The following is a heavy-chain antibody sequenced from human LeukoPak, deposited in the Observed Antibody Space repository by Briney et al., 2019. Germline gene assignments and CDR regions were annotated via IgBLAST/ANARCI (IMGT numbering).Heavy chain of an antibody. J-gene: IGHJ4*02. CDR2: ISSSSSYI. Sequence: KPGGSLRLSCAASGFTFSSYSMNWVRQAPGKGLEWVSSISSSSSYIYYADSVKGRFTISRDNAKNSLYLQMNSLRAEDTAVYYCARAITHYGYIFDYWGQGTLVTVSS. CDR3: ARAITHYGYIFDY. D-gene: IGHD5-18*01. V-gene: IGHV3-21*01. CDR1: GFTFSSYS.